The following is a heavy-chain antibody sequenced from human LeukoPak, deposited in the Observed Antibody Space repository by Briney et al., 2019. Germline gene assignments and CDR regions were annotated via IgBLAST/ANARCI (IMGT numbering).Heavy chain of an antibody. J-gene: IGHJ6*03. V-gene: IGHV4-34*01. Sequence: SETLSLTCAVYGGSFSGYYWSWIRQPPGKGLEWIGEINHSGSTNYNPPLKSRVTMSVDTSKNQFSLKLSSVTAADTAVYYCARDSYRNYYYYYYMDVWGKGTTVTISS. D-gene: IGHD3-16*02. CDR3: ARDSYRNYYYYYYMDV. CDR2: INHSGST. CDR1: GGSFSGYY.